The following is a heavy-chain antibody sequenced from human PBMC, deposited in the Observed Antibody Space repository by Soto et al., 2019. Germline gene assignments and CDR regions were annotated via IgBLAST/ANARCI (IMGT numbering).Heavy chain of an antibody. D-gene: IGHD4-4*01. CDR2: ISNDGSDT. CDR3: ARDSYSSATH. V-gene: IGHV3-74*01. Sequence: GGPLSLSCAASGFTFSSYAMHWVRQAPGKGLVWVSRISNDGSDTTYADSVRGRFTVSRDNAKNTLYLQMNSLRAEDTAVYYCARDSYSSATHWGHGTLVTVSS. J-gene: IGHJ4*01. CDR1: GFTFSSYA.